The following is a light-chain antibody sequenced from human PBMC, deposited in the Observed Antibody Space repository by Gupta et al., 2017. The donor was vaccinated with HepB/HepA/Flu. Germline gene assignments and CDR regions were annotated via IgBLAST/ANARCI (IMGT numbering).Light chain of an antibody. CDR2: RDN. V-gene: IGLV1-44*01. Sequence: QSVLPPPPSASGTPGQRATLPGSGRSANIGSYGVNWYQQPPGTAPKLLIDRDNERPSGVPDRFSGAKSGTSAALAISGLQSEDEADYFCASWDDSLSGVVFGGGTKLTVL. CDR1: SANIGSYG. J-gene: IGLJ2*01. CDR3: ASWDDSLSGVV.